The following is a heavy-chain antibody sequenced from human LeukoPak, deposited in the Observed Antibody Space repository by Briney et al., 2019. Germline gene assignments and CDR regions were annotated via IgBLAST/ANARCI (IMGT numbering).Heavy chain of an antibody. CDR2: IYYSGCT. CDR3: TRGSIAYYYMDV. Sequence: SETLSVTCTVSGGSISSYYWSWIRQPPGKGLERIGNIYYSGCTNYNPSLKSRVTISVDTSKNQFSLKLSSVTAADTAVYYCTRGSIAYYYMDVWGKGTTVTISS. CDR1: GGSISSYY. V-gene: IGHV4-59*01. J-gene: IGHJ6*03. D-gene: IGHD3-22*01.